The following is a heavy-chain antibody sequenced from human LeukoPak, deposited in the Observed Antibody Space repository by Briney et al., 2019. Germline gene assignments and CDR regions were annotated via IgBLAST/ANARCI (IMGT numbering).Heavy chain of an antibody. J-gene: IGHJ3*02. V-gene: IGHV1-46*01. CDR2: INPSGGST. D-gene: IGHD5-12*01. CDR1: GYTFSGYY. Sequence: ASVKVSCKASGYTFSGYYMHWVRQAPGQGLEWMGIINPSGGSTSYAQKFQGRVTMTRDMSTSTVYMELSSLRSEDTAVYYCAQYSGYEDVDAFDIWGQGTMVTVSS. CDR3: AQYSGYEDVDAFDI.